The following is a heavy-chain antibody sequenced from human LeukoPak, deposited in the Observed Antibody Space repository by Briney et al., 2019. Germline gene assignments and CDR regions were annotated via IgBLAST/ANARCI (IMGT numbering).Heavy chain of an antibody. Sequence: GGSLRLSCATSEFTVRSNYMSWVCQAPGKGLEWLSVIYTGGDTYYADSVRGRFTISRDNSKNTLYLQMNSLRAEDTAVYYCARWDGYGSFDYWGQGTLVTVSP. J-gene: IGHJ4*02. CDR2: IYTGGDT. D-gene: IGHD5-24*01. CDR1: EFTVRSNY. V-gene: IGHV3-66*01. CDR3: ARWDGYGSFDY.